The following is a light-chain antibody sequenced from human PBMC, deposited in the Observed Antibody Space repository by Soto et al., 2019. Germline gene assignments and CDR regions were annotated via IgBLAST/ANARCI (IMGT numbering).Light chain of an antibody. J-gene: IGKJ1*01. V-gene: IGKV2-28*01. CDR2: FGS. Sequence: DIVMTQSPLSLPVTPGEPASISCSSSQSLLQSNGYNYLDWYLQKPGQSPQLLIYFGSYRASGVPDRFSGSGSGTVSTLKIRRVEAEDVGVYYCMQSQQSPPTFGQGTKVEI. CDR1: QSLLQSNGYNY. CDR3: MQSQQSPPT.